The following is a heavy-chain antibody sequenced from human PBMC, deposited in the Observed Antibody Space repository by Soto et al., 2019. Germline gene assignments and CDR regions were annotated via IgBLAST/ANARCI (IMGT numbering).Heavy chain of an antibody. D-gene: IGHD1-7*01. CDR3: ASRDPGTSVDY. CDR2: IYRTGST. V-gene: IGHV4-4*02. Sequence: QVQLQESGPGLVKPSGTLSLTCAVSGASFTSNDWWTWVRQPPGRGLEWIGEIYRTGSTNYIPSLRSRVTISLDKSENQFSLKVTSLTAADTAVYYCASRDPGTSVDYWGQGTLVTVSS. CDR1: GASFTSNDW. J-gene: IGHJ4*02.